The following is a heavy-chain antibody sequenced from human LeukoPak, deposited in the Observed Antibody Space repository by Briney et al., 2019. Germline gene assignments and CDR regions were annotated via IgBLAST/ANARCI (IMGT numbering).Heavy chain of an antibody. J-gene: IGHJ4*02. D-gene: IGHD5-18*01. V-gene: IGHV3-33*01. CDR1: GFTFNSYG. CDR2: IWYDGSNK. Sequence: GGSLRLSCAASGFTFNSYGMHWVRQAPGKGLEWVAIIWYDGSNKYYADSVKGRFTISRDNSKNTLYLQMNSLRADDTAVFYCARGAYQLLRGYSYGHFDYCGQGTLVTVSS. CDR3: ARGAYQLLRGYSYGHFDY.